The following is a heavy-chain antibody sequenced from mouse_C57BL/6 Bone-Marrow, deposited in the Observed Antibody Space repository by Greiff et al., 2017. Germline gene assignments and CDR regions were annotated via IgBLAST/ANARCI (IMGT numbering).Heavy chain of an antibody. J-gene: IGHJ3*01. CDR3: ARGLHDYGSSYRCAY. Sequence: QVQLQQPGAELVMPGASVTLSCTASGYTFTSYWMHWVNQRPGQGLEWIGEIDPSASHTNYNQQFKGKSTLTVATSSRTAYRQLSSLTSEDSAVYYGARGLHDYGSSYRCAYWGQGTLVTVSA. CDR1: GYTFTSYW. D-gene: IGHD1-1*01. V-gene: IGHV1-69*01. CDR2: IDPSASHT.